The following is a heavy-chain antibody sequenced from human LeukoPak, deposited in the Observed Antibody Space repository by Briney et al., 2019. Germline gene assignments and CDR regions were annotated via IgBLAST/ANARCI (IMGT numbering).Heavy chain of an antibody. V-gene: IGHV4-34*01. CDR1: GGSFSGYY. Sequence: TSETLSLTCAVYGGSFSGYYWSWIRQPPGKGLEWIGEINHSGSTNYNPSLKSRVTISVDTSKNQFSLKLSSVTAADTAVYYCARERTGITIFGVAHYYFGYWGQGTLVTVSS. CDR3: ARERTGITIFGVAHYYFGY. CDR2: INHSGST. J-gene: IGHJ4*02. D-gene: IGHD3-3*01.